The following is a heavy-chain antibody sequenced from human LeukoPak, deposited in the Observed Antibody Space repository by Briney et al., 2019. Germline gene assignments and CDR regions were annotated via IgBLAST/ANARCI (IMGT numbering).Heavy chain of an antibody. V-gene: IGHV3-43*02. CDR1: GFTFDDYA. Sequence: GGSLRLSCAASGFTFDDYAMHWVRQAPGKGLEWVSLISGDGGSTYYADSVKGRFTISRDNSKNSLYLQMNSLRTEDTALYYCAKVQGGANYYDSSGYPYYFDYWGQGALVTVSS. CDR3: AKVQGGANYYDSSGYPYYFDY. J-gene: IGHJ4*02. CDR2: ISGDGGST. D-gene: IGHD3-22*01.